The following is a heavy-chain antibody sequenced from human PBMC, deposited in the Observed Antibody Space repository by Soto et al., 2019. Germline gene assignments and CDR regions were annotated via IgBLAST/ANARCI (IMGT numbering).Heavy chain of an antibody. D-gene: IGHD3-3*01. CDR3: ARDHITIFVGAFDI. CDR1: GFTFSSYS. J-gene: IGHJ3*02. V-gene: IGHV3-21*01. CDR2: ISSSSSYI. Sequence: SLRLSCAASGFTFSSYSMNWVRQAPGKGLEWVSSISSSSSYIYYADSVKGRFTISRDNTKNSLYLQMNSLRAEDTAVYYCARDHITIFVGAFDIWGQGTMVTVSS.